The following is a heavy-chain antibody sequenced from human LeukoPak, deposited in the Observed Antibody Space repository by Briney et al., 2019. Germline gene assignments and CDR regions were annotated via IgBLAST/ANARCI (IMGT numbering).Heavy chain of an antibody. Sequence: GASVKVSCKASGYTFTGYYMHWVRQAPGQGLEWMGWINPNSGGTNYAQKFQGRVTMTRDTSISTAYMELSRLRSDDTAVYYCARAAGYSGYDTHDAFDIWGQGTMVTVSS. V-gene: IGHV1-2*02. J-gene: IGHJ3*02. CDR3: ARAAGYSGYDTHDAFDI. CDR1: GYTFTGYY. D-gene: IGHD5-12*01. CDR2: INPNSGGT.